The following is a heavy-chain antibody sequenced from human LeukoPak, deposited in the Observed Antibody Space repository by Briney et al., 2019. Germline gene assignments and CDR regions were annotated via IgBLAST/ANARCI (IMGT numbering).Heavy chain of an antibody. V-gene: IGHV1-8*03. Sequence: ASVKVSCKASGYTFTSYDINWVRQATGQGLEWMGWMNPNSGNTGYAQKFQGRVTITRNTSISTAYMELSRLRSDDTAVYYCARFSSSWYGYYFDYWGQGTLVTVSS. CDR3: ARFSSSWYGYYFDY. J-gene: IGHJ4*02. CDR2: MNPNSGNT. D-gene: IGHD6-13*01. CDR1: GYTFTSYD.